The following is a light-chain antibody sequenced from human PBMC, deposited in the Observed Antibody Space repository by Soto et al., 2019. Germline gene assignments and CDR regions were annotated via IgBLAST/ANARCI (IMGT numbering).Light chain of an antibody. CDR2: EIS. Sequence: LTQPASVSGSPGQSITISCTGTSSDVGHYNYVSWYQQHPGKAPKLMIYEISLRSSGVSNRFSGSKSGNTASLTISGLQAEDEADYYCSSYTSSSPYVFGTGTKVTVL. CDR3: SSYTSSSPYV. CDR1: SSDVGHYNY. J-gene: IGLJ1*01. V-gene: IGLV2-14*01.